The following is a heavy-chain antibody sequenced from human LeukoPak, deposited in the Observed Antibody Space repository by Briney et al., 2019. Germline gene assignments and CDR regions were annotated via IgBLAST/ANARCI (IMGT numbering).Heavy chain of an antibody. J-gene: IGHJ4*02. CDR1: GVTFSSYG. D-gene: IGHD4-17*01. Sequence: PGGSLRLSCAASGVTFSSYGMLWVRQAPGKGLEWVAVISYDGSNKYYADSVKGRFTISRDNSKNTLYLQMNSLRAEDTAVYYCAKNDYGDYGVGYWGQGTLVTVSS. V-gene: IGHV3-30*18. CDR3: AKNDYGDYGVGY. CDR2: ISYDGSNK.